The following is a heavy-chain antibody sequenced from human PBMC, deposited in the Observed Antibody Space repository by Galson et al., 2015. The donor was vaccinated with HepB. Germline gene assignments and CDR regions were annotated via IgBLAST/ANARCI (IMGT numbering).Heavy chain of an antibody. CDR1: GFTFSSYG. CDR2: VSYDGSNK. J-gene: IGHJ5*02. V-gene: IGHV3-30*18. Sequence: SLRLSCAASGFTFSSYGMHWVRQAPGKGLEWVAVVSYDGSNKYYADSVKGRFTISRDNSKNTLYLQMNSLRAEDKAIYYCEKDGGRGYTYGLNWFDPWGQGTLVTVSS. CDR3: EKDGGRGYTYGLNWFDP. D-gene: IGHD5-18*01.